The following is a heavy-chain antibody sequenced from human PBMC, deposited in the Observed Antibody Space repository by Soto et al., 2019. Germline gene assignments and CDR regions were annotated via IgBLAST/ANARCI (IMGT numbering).Heavy chain of an antibody. V-gene: IGHV5-51*01. CDR3: ALTGGFAPVYGFDV. CDR2: IYLGDSDT. D-gene: IGHD3-16*01. Sequence: PGESLKISCSGPGYDFVTNWIGWVRQRPGKGLEWMGIIYLGDSDTRYSPSFEGQVTLSADRSTSTVFLEWSFLKTSDTAMYFCALTGGFAPVYGFDVWGQGTSGTV. CDR1: GYDFVTNW. J-gene: IGHJ6*02.